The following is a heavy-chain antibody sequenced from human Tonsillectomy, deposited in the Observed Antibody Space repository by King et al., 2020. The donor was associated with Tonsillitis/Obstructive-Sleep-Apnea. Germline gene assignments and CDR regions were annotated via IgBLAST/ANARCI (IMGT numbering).Heavy chain of an antibody. J-gene: IGHJ4*02. Sequence: VQLVESGGGVVQPGRSLRLSCAASGFTFSSYVMYWVRQAPGKGLEWVTVISYDGSNKYYADSVKGRFTISRDNSKNTLYLQMNSLRAEDTAVYYCARESIAVEYDYWGQGTLVTVSS. CDR3: ARESIAVEYDY. V-gene: IGHV3-30*04. D-gene: IGHD6-19*01. CDR2: ISYDGSNK. CDR1: GFTFSSYV.